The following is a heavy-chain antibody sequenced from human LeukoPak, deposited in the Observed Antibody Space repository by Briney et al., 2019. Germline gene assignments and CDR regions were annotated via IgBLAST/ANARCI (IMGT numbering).Heavy chain of an antibody. J-gene: IGHJ3*02. CDR1: GGSISSYY. Sequence: SETLSLTCTVSGGSISSYYWSWIRQPPGKGLEWIGYIFHSGSPTYNPSLQSRVTISVDTSKNQFSLKLTSVTAADTAVYYCARHQRGNSDAYNIWGQGTMVTVSS. D-gene: IGHD4-23*01. CDR3: ARHQRGNSDAYNI. V-gene: IGHV4-59*13. CDR2: IFHSGSP.